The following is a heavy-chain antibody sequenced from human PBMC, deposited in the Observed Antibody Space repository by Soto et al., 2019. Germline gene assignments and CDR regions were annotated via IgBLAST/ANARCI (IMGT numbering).Heavy chain of an antibody. Sequence: EVQLVESGGGLVQPGGSLTLSCAASGFTFSDHYMDWVRQAPGKGLEWVGRIRNKANSYSTTYAASVKGRFTISRDDSKHSLYLQMSRLSAEDAAVYYCTRVELILTRGYRPIAYWGQGTLVTVSS. CDR1: GFTFSDHY. J-gene: IGHJ4*02. D-gene: IGHD3-16*02. CDR2: IRNKANSYST. CDR3: TRVELILTRGYRPIAY. V-gene: IGHV3-72*01.